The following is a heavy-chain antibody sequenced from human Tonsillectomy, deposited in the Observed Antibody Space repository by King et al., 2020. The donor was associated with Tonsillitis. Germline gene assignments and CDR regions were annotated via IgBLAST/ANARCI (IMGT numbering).Heavy chain of an antibody. D-gene: IGHD5-24*01. CDR1: GFTFDEYA. CDR2: ISWNSGSI. CDR3: AXXTXXATMAXGAXXI. V-gene: IGHV3-9*01. Sequence: VQLVESGGGLVQPGRSLRLSCAASGFTFDEYAMHWVRQAPGKGLEWVSGISWNSGSIGYADSVKGRFTISRDNAKNSLYLQMNSLRAEDTALYYCAXXTXXATMAXGAXXIWGXXTMVTVS. J-gene: IGHJ3*02.